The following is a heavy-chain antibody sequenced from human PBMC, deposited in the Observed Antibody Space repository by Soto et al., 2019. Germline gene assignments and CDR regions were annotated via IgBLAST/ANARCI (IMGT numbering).Heavy chain of an antibody. Sequence: PSETXSLTCTVSGGSISSYYWSWIRQPPGKGLEWIGSIYYSGSTYYNPSLKSRVTISVDTSKNQFSLKLSSVTAADTAVYYCASGYSSGGSDFDYWGQGTLVTVSS. J-gene: IGHJ4*02. V-gene: IGHV4-59*05. CDR3: ASGYSSGGSDFDY. CDR2: IYYSGST. CDR1: GGSISSYY. D-gene: IGHD6-19*01.